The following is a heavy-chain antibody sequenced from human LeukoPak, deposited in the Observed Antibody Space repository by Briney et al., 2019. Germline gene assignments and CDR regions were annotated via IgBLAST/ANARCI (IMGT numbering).Heavy chain of an antibody. D-gene: IGHD4-17*01. V-gene: IGHV1-18*01. CDR2: ISAYNGNT. J-gene: IGHJ4*02. CDR1: GYTFTSYG. Sequence: ASVKVSCKASGYTFTSYGISWVRQAPGQGLEWMGWISAYNGNTNYAQKLRGRVTMTTDTSTSTAYMELRSLRSDDTAVYYCARGGLYGDYPLEYFDYWGQGTLVTVSS. CDR3: ARGGLYGDYPLEYFDY.